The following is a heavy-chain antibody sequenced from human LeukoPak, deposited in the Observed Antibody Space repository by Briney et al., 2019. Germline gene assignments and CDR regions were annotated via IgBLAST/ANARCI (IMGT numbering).Heavy chain of an antibody. Sequence: GGSLRLSCAASGFTFDDYAMHWVRQAPGKGLEWVSGISWNSGSIGYADSVKGRFTISRDNAKNSLFLQMNSLRAEDTAVYYCAIFTAGFDPWGQGTVVTVSS. D-gene: IGHD5-18*01. V-gene: IGHV3-9*01. CDR2: ISWNSGSI. J-gene: IGHJ5*02. CDR3: AIFTAGFDP. CDR1: GFTFDDYA.